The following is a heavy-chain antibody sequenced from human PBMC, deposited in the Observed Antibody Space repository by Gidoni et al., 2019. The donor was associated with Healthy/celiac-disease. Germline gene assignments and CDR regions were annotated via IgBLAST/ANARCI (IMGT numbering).Heavy chain of an antibody. Sequence: EVQLVESGGGLVQPGGSLRLSCAASGFTVSSNYISWVRQAPGKGLEWVSVIYSGGSTYYADSVKGRFTISRDNSKNTLYLQMNSLRAEDTAVYYCARDQTRDNYDILTGPYGMDVWGQGTTVTVSS. V-gene: IGHV3-66*01. CDR2: IYSGGST. CDR3: ARDQTRDNYDILTGPYGMDV. D-gene: IGHD3-9*01. CDR1: GFTVSSNY. J-gene: IGHJ6*02.